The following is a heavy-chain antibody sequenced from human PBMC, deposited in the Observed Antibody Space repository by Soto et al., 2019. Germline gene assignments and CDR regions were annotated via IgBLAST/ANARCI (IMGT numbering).Heavy chain of an antibody. J-gene: IGHJ6*02. CDR1: GFTFSSYA. CDR3: ASYSSSSYYYYGMDV. V-gene: IGHV3-23*01. CDR2: ISGSGGST. D-gene: IGHD6-6*01. Sequence: RGSLRLSCAASGFTFSSYAMSWVRQAPGKGLEWVSAISGSGGSTYYADSVKGRFTISRDNSKNTLYLQMNSLRAEDTAVYYCASYSSSSYYYYGMDVWGQGTTVTVSS.